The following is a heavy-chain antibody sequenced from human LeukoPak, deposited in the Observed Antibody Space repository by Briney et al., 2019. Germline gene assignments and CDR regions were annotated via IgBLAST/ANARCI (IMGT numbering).Heavy chain of an antibody. V-gene: IGHV3-66*01. CDR2: IYRDGSS. CDR1: GFTVSSNY. J-gene: IGHJ4*02. CDR3: ARSFYDILIGYYQYFDY. Sequence: GGSLRVSCAASGFTVSSNYMSWVRQAPGKGLEWVSVIYRDGSSYYAESVKGRFTISRDNSKNTLYIQMNSLRAEDTAVYYCARSFYDILIGYYQYFDYWGQGTLVTVSS. D-gene: IGHD3-9*01.